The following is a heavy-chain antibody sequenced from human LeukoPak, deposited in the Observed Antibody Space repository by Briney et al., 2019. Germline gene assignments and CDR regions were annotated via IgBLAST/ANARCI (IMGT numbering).Heavy chain of an antibody. CDR3: ARGAGYNSFDY. D-gene: IGHD5-24*01. CDR1: GGSFNGYY. CDR2: INHSGST. J-gene: IGHJ4*02. Sequence: SETLSLTCAVYGGSFNGYYWSWIRQPPGKGLEWIGEINHSGSTNYNPSLKSRVTISVDTSKNQFSLKLSSVTAADTAVYYCARGAGYNSFDYWGQGTLVTVSS. V-gene: IGHV4-34*01.